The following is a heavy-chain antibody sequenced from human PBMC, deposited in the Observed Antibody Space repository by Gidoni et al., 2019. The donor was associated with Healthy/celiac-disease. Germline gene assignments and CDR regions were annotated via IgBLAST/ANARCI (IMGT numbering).Heavy chain of an antibody. J-gene: IGHJ6*03. CDR2: IIPIFGTA. V-gene: IGHV1-69*01. CDR1: GGTFRIYA. CDR3: ALRGDYYYMDV. D-gene: IGHD3-10*01. Sequence: QAQLMQSGVEGQKPGASVRVSCKAGGGTFRIYAISWVRQAPGQGLELMGGIIPIFGTANYAPKSQGSGTITADESTSTAYMPLSSLRSEDTAVYYCALRGDYYYMDVLGKGTTVTVSS.